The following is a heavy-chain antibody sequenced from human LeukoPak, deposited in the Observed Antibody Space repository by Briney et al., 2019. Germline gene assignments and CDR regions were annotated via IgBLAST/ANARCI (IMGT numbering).Heavy chain of an antibody. CDR2: ISGSGGST. J-gene: IGHJ4*02. V-gene: IGHV3-23*01. D-gene: IGHD3-22*01. CDR3: ANSEPPSYYYDSSGYSDY. CDR1: EFMFSAYA. Sequence: GGSLRLSCAASEFMFSAYAMTWVRQAPGKGLEWVSAISGSGGSTDYADSVKGRFTISRDNSKNTLYLQMNSLRAEDTAVYYCANSEPPSYYYDSSGYSDYWGQGTLVTVSS.